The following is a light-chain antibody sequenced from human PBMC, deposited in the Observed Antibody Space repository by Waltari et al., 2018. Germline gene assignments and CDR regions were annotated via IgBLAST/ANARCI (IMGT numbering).Light chain of an antibody. CDR3: QHYVRLPVT. V-gene: IGKV3-20*01. Sequence: EIVLTQSPGTLSLSPVEGVILSCRVSQSVSRALAWYQQKPGQAPRLLIYGASNRATGIPDRFSGSGSGTDFSLTISRLEPEDFAVYYCQHYVRLPVTFGQGTKVEIK. J-gene: IGKJ1*01. CDR2: GAS. CDR1: QSVSRA.